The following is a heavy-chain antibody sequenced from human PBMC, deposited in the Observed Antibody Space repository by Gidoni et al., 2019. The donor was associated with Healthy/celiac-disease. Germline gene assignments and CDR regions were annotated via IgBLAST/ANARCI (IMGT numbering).Heavy chain of an antibody. CDR2: IYTSGST. V-gene: IGHV4-61*02. CDR3: ARDAGGL. CDR1: GGSISSGSYY. Sequence: QVQLQESGPGLVTPSPTLSLTCTVPGGSISSGSYYWSWIRPPAGKGLEWIGRIYTSGSTNYNPSLKSRVTISVDTSKNQFSLKLSSVTAADTAVYYCARDAGGLWGQGTLVTVSS. D-gene: IGHD2-15*01. J-gene: IGHJ4*02.